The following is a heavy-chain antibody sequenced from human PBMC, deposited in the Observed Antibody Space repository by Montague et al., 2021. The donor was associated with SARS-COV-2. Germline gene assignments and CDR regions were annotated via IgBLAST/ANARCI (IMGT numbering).Heavy chain of an antibody. CDR2: IRPDGTST. D-gene: IGHD3-10*01. J-gene: IGHJ4*02. CDR3: VRPLWFGDSDYYFES. CDR1: GFTFSSYC. V-gene: IGHV3-74*01. Sequence: SRRLSLDASGFTFSSYCMHWVRQVPGRGLVWVSRIRPDGTSTHYAASVKGLFIISRDNAKNTLSLEMTNLRVDDTAIYYCVRPLWFGDSDYYFESWGQGTFVYVSA.